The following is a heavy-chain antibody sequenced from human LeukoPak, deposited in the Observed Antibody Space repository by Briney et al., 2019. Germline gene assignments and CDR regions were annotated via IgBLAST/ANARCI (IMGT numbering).Heavy chain of an antibody. Sequence: PSETLSLTCTVSGGSISSGSYYWSWIRQPAGKGLEWIGRIYTSGSTNYNPSLKSRVTISVDTYKNQFSLNLSSVTAADTAVYYCTRDRVGAIDFDYWGQGTLVTVSS. CDR3: TRDRVGAIDFDY. V-gene: IGHV4-61*02. CDR1: GGSISSGSYY. CDR2: IYTSGST. J-gene: IGHJ4*02. D-gene: IGHD1-26*01.